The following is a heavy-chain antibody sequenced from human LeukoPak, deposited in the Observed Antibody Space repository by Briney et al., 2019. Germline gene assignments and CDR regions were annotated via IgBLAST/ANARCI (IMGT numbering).Heavy chain of an antibody. J-gene: IGHJ4*02. CDR3: AREYSSSSGDY. CDR1: GYTFTSYD. CDR2: MNPNSGNT. Sequence: GASVKVSCKASGYTFTSYDINWGRQATGQGLEWMGWMNPNSGNTGYAQKFQGRVTITRNTSISTAYMELSSLRSEDTAVYYCAREYSSSSGDYWGQGTLVTVSS. D-gene: IGHD6-6*01. V-gene: IGHV1-8*03.